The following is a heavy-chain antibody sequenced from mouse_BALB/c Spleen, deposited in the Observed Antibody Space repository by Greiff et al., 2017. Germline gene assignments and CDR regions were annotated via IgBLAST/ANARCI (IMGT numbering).Heavy chain of an antibody. J-gene: IGHJ4*01. CDR2: IDPANGNT. CDR3: AREDYYYAMDY. Sequence: VQLQQSGAELVKPGASVKLSCTASGFNIQDTYMHWVKQRPEQGLEWIGRIDPANGNTKYDPKFQGKATITADTSSNTAYLQLSSLTSEDTAVYYCAREDYYYAMDYWGQGTSVTVSS. V-gene: IGHV14-3*02. CDR1: GFNIQDTY.